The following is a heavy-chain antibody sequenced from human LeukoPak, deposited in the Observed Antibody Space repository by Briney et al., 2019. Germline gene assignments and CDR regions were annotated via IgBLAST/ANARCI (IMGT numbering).Heavy chain of an antibody. J-gene: IGHJ4*02. CDR3: ARVDGSSSLPYFDY. Sequence: PGRSLRLSCAASGFTFSSYGMHWVGQAPGKGVEWVAVISYDGSNNYYADSVKCRFTISRDNSKNTLYLQMNSLRAEDTAVYYCARVDGSSSLPYFDYWGQGTLVTVSS. CDR2: ISYDGSNN. V-gene: IGHV3-30*03. D-gene: IGHD6-6*01. CDR1: GFTFSSYG.